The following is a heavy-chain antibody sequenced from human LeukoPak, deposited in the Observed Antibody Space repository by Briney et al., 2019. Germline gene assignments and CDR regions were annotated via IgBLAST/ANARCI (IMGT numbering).Heavy chain of an antibody. V-gene: IGHV3-30*18. J-gene: IGHJ4*02. CDR1: GITFSSNG. Sequence: PGRSLRLSCVASGITFSSNGMHWVRQAPGKGLEWVAVISYDESNKYYADSVKGRFTISRDNSKNTLYLQMNSLRGEDTAVYYCAKGPVSGSRSPLDHWGQGTLVTVSS. CDR3: AKGPVSGSRSPLDH. CDR2: ISYDESNK. D-gene: IGHD1-26*01.